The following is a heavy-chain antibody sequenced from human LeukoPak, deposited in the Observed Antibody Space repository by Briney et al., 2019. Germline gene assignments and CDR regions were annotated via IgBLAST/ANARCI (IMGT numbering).Heavy chain of an antibody. CDR2: TYYRSKWYN. CDR3: GRAVADTNYYGMDV. CDR1: GDSVSSNSAA. Sequence: SQTLSLTCAISGDSVSSNSAAWHWIRQSPSRGLEWLGRTYYRSKWYNEYAVSVNSRITINPDTSKNQFSLQMNSVTPEDTAVYYCGRAVADTNYYGMDVWGQGTTVTVSS. V-gene: IGHV6-1*01. J-gene: IGHJ6*02. D-gene: IGHD6-19*01.